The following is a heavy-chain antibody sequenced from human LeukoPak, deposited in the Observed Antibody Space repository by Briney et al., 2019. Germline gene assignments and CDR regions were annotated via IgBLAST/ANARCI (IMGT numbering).Heavy chain of an antibody. J-gene: IGHJ4*02. Sequence: SETLSLTCAVYGGSFSGYYRSWIRQPPGKGLEWIGEINHSGSTNYNPSLKSRVTISVDTSKNQFSLKLSSVTAADTAVYYCAWQGATTGFDYWGQGTLVTVSS. V-gene: IGHV4-34*01. CDR3: AWQGATTGFDY. D-gene: IGHD1-26*01. CDR1: GGSFSGYY. CDR2: INHSGST.